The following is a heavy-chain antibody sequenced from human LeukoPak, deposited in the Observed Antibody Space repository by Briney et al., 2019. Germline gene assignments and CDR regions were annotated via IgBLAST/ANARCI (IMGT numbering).Heavy chain of an antibody. V-gene: IGHV4-59*08. CDR2: IYYSGRT. Sequence: SETLSLTCTVSGGSISNYYWSWIRQPPGKGLEWIGYIYYSGRTRYNPSLKSPVTISVDTSKNQFSLRLSSVTAADTAVYYCARQGTTGTSFDYWGQGTLVTVSS. J-gene: IGHJ4*02. CDR1: GGSISNYY. D-gene: IGHD1-1*01. CDR3: ARQGTTGTSFDY.